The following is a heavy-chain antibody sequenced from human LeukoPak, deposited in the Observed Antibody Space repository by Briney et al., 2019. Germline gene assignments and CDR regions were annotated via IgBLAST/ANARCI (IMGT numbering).Heavy chain of an antibody. D-gene: IGHD5-18*01. CDR1: GFTFSSYA. CDR3: ARVGGRDTAMVTD. V-gene: IGHV3-23*01. J-gene: IGHJ4*02. Sequence: GGSLRLSCAASGFTFSSYAMSWVRRAPGKGLEWVSAISGSGGSTYYADSVKGRFTISRDNSKNTLYLQMNSLRAEDTAVYYCARVGGRDTAMVTDWGQGTLVTVSS. CDR2: ISGSGGST.